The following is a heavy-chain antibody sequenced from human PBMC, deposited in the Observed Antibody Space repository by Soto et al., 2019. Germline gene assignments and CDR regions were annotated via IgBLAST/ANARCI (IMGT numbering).Heavy chain of an antibody. CDR1: GGSISSYY. CDR3: ARAEGRIAVAGLDYFDY. CDR2: IYYSGST. V-gene: IGHV4-59*01. Sequence: QVQLQESGPGLVKPSETLSLTCTVSGGSISSYYWSWIRQPPGKGLEWIGYIYYSGSTNYNPSLKSRVTTAVDTSKNQFSLKLSSVTAADTAVYYCARAEGRIAVAGLDYFDYWGQGTLVTVSS. J-gene: IGHJ4*02. D-gene: IGHD6-19*01.